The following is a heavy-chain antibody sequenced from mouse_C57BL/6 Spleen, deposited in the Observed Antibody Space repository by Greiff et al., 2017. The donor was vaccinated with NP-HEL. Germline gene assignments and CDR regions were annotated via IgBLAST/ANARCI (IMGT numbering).Heavy chain of an antibody. CDR2: IDPSDSYT. V-gene: IGHV1-69*01. J-gene: IGHJ2*01. CDR3: AIWDVKGFDY. CDR1: GYTFTSYW. Sequence: QVQLKQPGAELVMPGASVKLSCKASGYTFTSYWMHWVKQRPGQGLEWIGEIDPSDSYTNYNQKFKGKSTLTVDKSSSTAYMQLSSLTSEDSAVYYCAIWDVKGFDYWGQGTTLTVSS. D-gene: IGHD4-1*01.